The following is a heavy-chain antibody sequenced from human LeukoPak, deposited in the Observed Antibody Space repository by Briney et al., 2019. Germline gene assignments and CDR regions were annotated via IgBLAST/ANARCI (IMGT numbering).Heavy chain of an antibody. D-gene: IGHD6-13*01. V-gene: IGHV4-59*01. CDR1: GGSISSYY. CDR2: VYVIGSP. CDR3: ASGAKFSSSWYSFDY. Sequence: SETLSLTCTVSGGSISSYYWSWIRQPPGKGLEWMGCVYVIGSPNYNPSLKSRVTISVHTSKHQFPLKLSSVTAADTAVYYCASGAKFSSSWYSFDYGGQGTLVTV. J-gene: IGHJ4*02.